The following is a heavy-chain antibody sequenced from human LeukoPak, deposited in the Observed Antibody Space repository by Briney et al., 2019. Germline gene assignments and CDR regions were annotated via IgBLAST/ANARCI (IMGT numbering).Heavy chain of an antibody. CDR2: INHSGST. CDR1: GGSFSGYY. Sequence: PSETLSLTCAVYGGSFSGYYWSWIRQPPGKGLEWIGEINHSGSTNYNPSLKSRVTISVDTSKNQFSLKLSSVTAADTAVYYCARAKYCSSTSCYHFDYWGQGTLVTVSS. J-gene: IGHJ4*02. CDR3: ARAKYCSSTSCYHFDY. V-gene: IGHV4-34*01. D-gene: IGHD2-2*01.